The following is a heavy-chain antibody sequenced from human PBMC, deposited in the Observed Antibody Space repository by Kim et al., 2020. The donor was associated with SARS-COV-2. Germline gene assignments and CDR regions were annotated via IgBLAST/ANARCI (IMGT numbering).Heavy chain of an antibody. CDR3: ARDGRFGDWERWFDP. J-gene: IGHJ5*02. CDR1: GFTFSSYA. CDR2: ISYDGSNK. D-gene: IGHD3-10*01. V-gene: IGHV3-30*04. Sequence: GGSLRLSCAASGFTFSSYAMNWVRQAPGKGLEWVAVISYDGSNKYYADSVKGRFTISRDNSKNTLYLQMNSLRAENTAVYYCARDGRFGDWERWFDPWGQGTLVTVSS.